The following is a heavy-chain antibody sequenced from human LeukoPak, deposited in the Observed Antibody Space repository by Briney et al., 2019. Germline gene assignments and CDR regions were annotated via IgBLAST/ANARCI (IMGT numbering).Heavy chain of an antibody. D-gene: IGHD3-10*01. V-gene: IGHV6-1*01. J-gene: IGHJ5*01. CDR2: TYYRSKWSN. Sequence: SQTLSLTCAISGDSVSCHLVTWNWIRQSPSRGLQWLGRTYYRSKWSNDYAVSVKSRITINPDTSRNQFSLQLKSVTPEDTALYFCARAVSGRFDSWGQGTLVTVSS. CDR3: ARAVSGRFDS. CDR1: GDSVSCHLVT.